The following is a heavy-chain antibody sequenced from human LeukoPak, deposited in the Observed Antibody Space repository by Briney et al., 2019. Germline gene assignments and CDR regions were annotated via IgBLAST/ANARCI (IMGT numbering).Heavy chain of an antibody. J-gene: IGHJ4*02. CDR3: ARAFYSSGWSHFDY. Sequence: PGGSLRLSCAASGFTFSSHWMSWVRQAPGKGLEWVANIKQDGSEKYHVDSVKGRFTISRDNAKNSLYLQMNSLRAEDTAVYYCARAFYSSGWSHFDYWGQGTLVTVSS. V-gene: IGHV3-7*01. CDR1: GFTFSSHW. D-gene: IGHD6-19*01. CDR2: IKQDGSEK.